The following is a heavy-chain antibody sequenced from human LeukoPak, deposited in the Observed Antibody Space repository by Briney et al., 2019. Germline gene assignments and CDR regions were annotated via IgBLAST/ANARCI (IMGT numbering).Heavy chain of an antibody. CDR2: ISSSSSTI. V-gene: IGHV3-48*01. Sequence: GGSLRLSCAASGYTFSSYSMSWVREAPGKGRECVSYISSSSSTIYYADSVKGRFTISRDNAKNSLYLQMNSLRAEDTAVYYCARPGDYESSGYYIYWGQGTLVTVSS. CDR3: ARPGDYESSGYYIY. J-gene: IGHJ4*02. D-gene: IGHD3-22*01. CDR1: GYTFSSYS.